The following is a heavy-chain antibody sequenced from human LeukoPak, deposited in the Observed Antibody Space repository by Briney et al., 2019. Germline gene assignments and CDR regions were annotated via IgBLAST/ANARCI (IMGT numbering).Heavy chain of an antibody. D-gene: IGHD2-15*01. CDR2: ISSSGSTI. Sequence: GGSLRLSCTASGFTFSSYEMNWVRQAPGKGLEWVSYISSSGSTIYYADSVKGRFTISRDNAKNSLYLQMNSLRAEDTAVYYCARGRGLRGYCSGGSCWWFDPWGQGTLVTVSS. J-gene: IGHJ5*02. CDR3: ARGRGLRGYCSGGSCWWFDP. V-gene: IGHV3-48*03. CDR1: GFTFSSYE.